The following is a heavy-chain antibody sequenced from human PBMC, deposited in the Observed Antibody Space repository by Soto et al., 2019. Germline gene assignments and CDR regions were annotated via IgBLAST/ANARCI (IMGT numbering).Heavy chain of an antibody. CDR2: IYHSGST. CDR1: GGSISSSNW. D-gene: IGHD3-10*01. Sequence: QVQLQESGPGLVKPSGTLSLTCAVSGGSISSSNWWSWVRQPPGKGLVWIGKIYHSGSTNYNPSLKSRVTRAVDKSKNQFSLKLSSVTAADTAVYYCARVYMVRGTIIRYFDYWGQGTLVTVSS. V-gene: IGHV4-4*02. J-gene: IGHJ4*02. CDR3: ARVYMVRGTIIRYFDY.